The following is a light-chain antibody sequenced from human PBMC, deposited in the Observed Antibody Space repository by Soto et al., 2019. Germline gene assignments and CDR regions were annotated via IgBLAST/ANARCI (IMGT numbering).Light chain of an antibody. CDR1: QSVSSN. J-gene: IGKJ2*01. V-gene: IGKV3-15*01. Sequence: EIVMTQSPATLSVSPGERATLSCRASQSVSSNLAWYQQKPGQAPRLLIYGASTRATGIPARFSGSGSGTEFTLTISSLQSEDFAVDYCQQYNNWLRGYTFGQATKLEIK. CDR2: GAS. CDR3: QQYNNWLRGYT.